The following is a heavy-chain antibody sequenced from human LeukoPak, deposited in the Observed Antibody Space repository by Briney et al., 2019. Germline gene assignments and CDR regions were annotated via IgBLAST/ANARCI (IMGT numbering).Heavy chain of an antibody. Sequence: ASVKDSCKGSGYSFTGYFMHWVRQAPGQGLEWMGWINPNNGGTNYAQKFQGRVTMTTDTSISTAYMELSGLRSDDTAMYYCARGIRYCSRGSCSWGQGTQLTVSS. CDR2: INPNNGGT. CDR1: GYSFTGYF. CDR3: ARGIRYCSRGSCS. V-gene: IGHV1-2*02. D-gene: IGHD2-15*01. J-gene: IGHJ5*02.